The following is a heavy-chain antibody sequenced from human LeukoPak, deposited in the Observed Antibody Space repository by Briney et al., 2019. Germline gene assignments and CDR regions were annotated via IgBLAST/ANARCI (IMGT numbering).Heavy chain of an antibody. D-gene: IGHD3-22*01. CDR2: ISWDGGCT. CDR1: GFTFDDYT. Sequence: PGGSLRLSCAASGFTFDDYTMHWVRQAPGKGLEWVSLISWDGGCTYSVDSVKGRFTIPRDNSKNSLYLQMNSLRTEDTALYYCAKDVGGYKGLDYWGQGTLVTVSS. CDR3: AKDVGGYKGLDY. J-gene: IGHJ4*02. V-gene: IGHV3-43*01.